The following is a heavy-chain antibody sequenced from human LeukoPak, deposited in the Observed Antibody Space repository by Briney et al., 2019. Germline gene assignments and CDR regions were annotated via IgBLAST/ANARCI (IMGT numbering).Heavy chain of an antibody. D-gene: IGHD6-13*01. CDR1: GGSFSGYY. Sequence: SETLSLTCAVYGGSFSGYYWSWIRQPPGKGLEWIGEINHSGSTNYNPSLKSRVTISVDTSKNQFSLKLSSVTAADTAVYYCAGSPIAAAATEDYWGQGTLVTVSS. CDR2: INHSGST. CDR3: AGSPIAAAATEDY. V-gene: IGHV4-34*01. J-gene: IGHJ4*02.